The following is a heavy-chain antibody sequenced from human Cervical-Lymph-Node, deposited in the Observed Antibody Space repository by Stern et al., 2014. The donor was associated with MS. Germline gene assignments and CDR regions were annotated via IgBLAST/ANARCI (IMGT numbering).Heavy chain of an antibody. CDR3: ARDFDGVVRGVTS. D-gene: IGHD3-10*01. V-gene: IGHV4-4*02. CDR1: GGSISSSNW. J-gene: IGHJ5*02. CDR2: IYHSGRT. Sequence: QLQLQESGPGLVKPSGTLSLTCAVSGGSISSSNWWSWVRQPPGKWLEWIGEIYHSGRTNYNPSLKSRVTISGDKSQNQVYLELSSVTAADTAVYYCARDFDGVVRGVTSWGQGTLVTVSS.